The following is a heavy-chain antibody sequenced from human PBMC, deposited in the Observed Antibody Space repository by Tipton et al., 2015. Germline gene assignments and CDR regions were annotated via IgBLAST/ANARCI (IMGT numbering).Heavy chain of an antibody. V-gene: IGHV4-59*12. D-gene: IGHD1-26*01. Sequence: GLVKPSETLSLTCTVSGDSISSYYWSWIRQPPGKGLEWIGYIYYSGSTNYNPSLKSRVTISVDTSKNQFSLKLSSVTAADTAVYYCARGMIKWERLRYYYGMDVWGQGTTVTVSS. J-gene: IGHJ6*02. CDR1: GDSISSYY. CDR2: IYYSGST. CDR3: ARGMIKWERLRYYYGMDV.